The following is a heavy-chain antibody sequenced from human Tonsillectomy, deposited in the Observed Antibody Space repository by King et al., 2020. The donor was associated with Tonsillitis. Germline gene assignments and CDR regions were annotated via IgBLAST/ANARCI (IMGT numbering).Heavy chain of an antibody. J-gene: IGHJ4*02. D-gene: IGHD1-26*01. CDR2: ISWNSGSI. V-gene: IGHV3-9*01. Sequence: VQLVESGGGLVQPGRSLRLSCAASGFTFDDYAMHWVRQAPGKGLEWVSGISWNSGSIGYEDSVKGRFTISRDNAKNSLYLQMNSLRAEDTALYYCSTLVGATKSGLDFDYWGQGTLVTVSS. CDR1: GFTFDDYA. CDR3: STLVGATKSGLDFDY.